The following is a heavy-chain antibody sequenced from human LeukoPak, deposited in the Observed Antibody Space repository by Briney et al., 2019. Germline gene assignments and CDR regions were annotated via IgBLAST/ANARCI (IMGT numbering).Heavy chain of an antibody. CDR1: GFTFSNAW. D-gene: IGHD3-22*01. J-gene: IGHJ4*02. Sequence: PGGSLRLSCAASGFTFSNAWMSWVRQAPGKGLEWVGRIKSKTDGGTTDYAAPVKGRFTISRDDSKNTLYLQMNSLKTEDTAVYYCTTDRVFDPYDSSGYFDYWGQGTLVTVSS. V-gene: IGHV3-15*01. CDR2: IKSKTDGGTT. CDR3: TTDRVFDPYDSSGYFDY.